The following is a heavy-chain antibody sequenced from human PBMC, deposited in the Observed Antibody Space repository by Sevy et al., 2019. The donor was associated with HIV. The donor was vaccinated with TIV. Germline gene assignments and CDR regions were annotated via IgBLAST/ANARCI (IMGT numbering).Heavy chain of an antibody. CDR1: GFTFNTHA. V-gene: IGHV3-23*01. CDR2: ISGTGSST. Sequence: GGSLRLSCAASGFTFNTHAMNWVRQAPGKGLEWVSVISGTGSSTYYADCVKGRFTISRDNSKNTLNLKMNSLRDDDTAVYYYAKALNPALEFMIEGIFRTLKGFDVWGQGTMVTVSS. CDR3: AKALNPALEFMIEGIFRTLKGFDV. D-gene: IGHD3-22*01. J-gene: IGHJ3*01.